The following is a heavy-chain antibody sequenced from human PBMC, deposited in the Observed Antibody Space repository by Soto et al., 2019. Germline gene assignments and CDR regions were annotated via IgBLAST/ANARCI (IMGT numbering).Heavy chain of an antibody. CDR1: GGSISSGDYY. CDR2: IYYSGRT. Sequence: TLSLTSTVSGGSISSGDYYWSWIRQPPGKGLEGIGYIYYSGRTYNNPSIKCRVTLAVDTSKNQFSLNLRSVAAADTAVYYCARGNWNDFLGVDHWGRGTLVTVSS. V-gene: IGHV4-30-4*01. J-gene: IGHJ5*02. D-gene: IGHD1-1*01. CDR3: ARGNWNDFLGVDH.